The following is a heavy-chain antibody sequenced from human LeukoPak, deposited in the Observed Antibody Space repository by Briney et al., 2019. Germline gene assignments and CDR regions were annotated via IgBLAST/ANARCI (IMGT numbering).Heavy chain of an antibody. CDR3: ARDKGGSGFDP. CDR1: GFTFDDYA. D-gene: IGHD6-19*01. CDR2: ISGDGGST. V-gene: IGHV3-43*02. Sequence: PGGSLRLSCAASGFTFDDYAMHWVRQAPGKGLEWVSLISGDGGSTYYADSVKGRFTISRDNSKNSLYLQMNSLRAEDTAVYYCARDKGGSGFDPWGQGTLVTVSS. J-gene: IGHJ5*02.